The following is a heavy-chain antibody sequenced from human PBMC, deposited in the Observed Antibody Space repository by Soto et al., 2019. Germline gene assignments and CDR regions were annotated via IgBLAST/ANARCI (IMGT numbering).Heavy chain of an antibody. Sequence: EVQLLESGGGLVQPGGSLRLSCAASGFTFSSYAMSWVRQAPGKWLEWVSAISGSGDTTYYADSVKGRFTISRDNSKKTLYLQMNSLRAEDTAVYYCAKRSYSSSWYDFDYWGQGTLVTVSS. CDR1: GFTFSSYA. CDR3: AKRSYSSSWYDFDY. J-gene: IGHJ4*02. CDR2: ISGSGDTT. D-gene: IGHD6-13*01. V-gene: IGHV3-23*01.